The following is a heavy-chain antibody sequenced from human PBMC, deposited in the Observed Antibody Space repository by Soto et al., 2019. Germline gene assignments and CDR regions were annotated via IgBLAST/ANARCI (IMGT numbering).Heavy chain of an antibody. CDR1: GFTFSSYG. CDR2: IWYDGSNK. Sequence: QVQLVESGGGVVQPGRSLRLSCAASGFTFSSYGMHWVRQAPGKGLEWVAVIWYDGSNKYYADSVKGRFTISRDNSKNTLYLQMNSLRPEDTAVYYCARESSITIFGVVIITGLDVWGQGTTVTVSS. V-gene: IGHV3-33*01. CDR3: ARESSITIFGVVIITGLDV. J-gene: IGHJ6*02. D-gene: IGHD3-3*01.